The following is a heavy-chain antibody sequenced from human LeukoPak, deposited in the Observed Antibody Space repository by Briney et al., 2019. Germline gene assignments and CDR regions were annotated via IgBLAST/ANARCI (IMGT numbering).Heavy chain of an antibody. V-gene: IGHV3-33*01. J-gene: IGHJ4*02. Sequence: PEGSLRLSCAASGFTFSSYGMHWVRQAPGKGLEWVAVIWYDGSNKYYADSVKGRFTISRDNSKNTLYLQMNSLRAEDTAVYYCARVGNYYDSSGPFDYWGQGTLVTVSS. CDR2: IWYDGSNK. D-gene: IGHD3-22*01. CDR3: ARVGNYYDSSGPFDY. CDR1: GFTFSSYG.